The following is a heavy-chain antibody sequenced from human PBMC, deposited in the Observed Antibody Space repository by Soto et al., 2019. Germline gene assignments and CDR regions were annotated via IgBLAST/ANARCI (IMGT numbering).Heavy chain of an antibody. V-gene: IGHV3-49*03. J-gene: IGHJ4*02. Sequence: GGSLRLSCTASGFTFGDYAMSWFRQAPGKGLEWVGFIRSKAYGGTTEYAASVKGRFTISRDDSKSIAYLQINSLKTEDTAVYYCTRGIPRDYGDYVSFFDYWGQGTLVTVSS. D-gene: IGHD4-17*01. CDR2: IRSKAYGGTT. CDR1: GFTFGDYA. CDR3: TRGIPRDYGDYVSFFDY.